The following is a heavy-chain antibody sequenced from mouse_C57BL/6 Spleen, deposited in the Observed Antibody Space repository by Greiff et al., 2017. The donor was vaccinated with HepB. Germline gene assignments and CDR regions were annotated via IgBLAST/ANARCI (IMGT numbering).Heavy chain of an antibody. CDR2: ISSGSSTI. V-gene: IGHV5-17*01. CDR1: GFTFSDYG. J-gene: IGHJ1*03. Sequence: EVKLMESGGGLVKPGGSLKLSCAASGFTFSDYGIHWVRQAPEKGLEWVAYISSGSSTIYYADTVKGRFTISRDNAKNTLFLQMTSLRSEDTAMYYCARSIDGSSYWYFDVWGTGTTVTVSS. CDR3: ARSIDGSSYWYFDV. D-gene: IGHD1-1*01.